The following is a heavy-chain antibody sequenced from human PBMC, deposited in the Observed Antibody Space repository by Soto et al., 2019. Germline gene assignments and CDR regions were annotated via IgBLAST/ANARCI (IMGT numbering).Heavy chain of an antibody. CDR2: MNPNRTNT. CDR1: GYTFTTYD. D-gene: IGHD2-2*01. CDR3: VRGGFLSHDHVIIAPATLGFDP. J-gene: IGHJ5*02. Sequence: GASVKVSCKASGYTFTTYDINWVRQAPGQGLEWMGWMNPNRTNTGYAEKFQGRVTMTRDTSISTAYMELSGLRYDDTAVYYCVRGGFLSHDHVIIAPATLGFDPWGQGTLVTVSS. V-gene: IGHV1-8*01.